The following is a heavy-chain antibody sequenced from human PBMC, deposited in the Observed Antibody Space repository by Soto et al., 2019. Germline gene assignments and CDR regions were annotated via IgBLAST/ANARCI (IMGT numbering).Heavy chain of an antibody. V-gene: IGHV3-21*01. CDR2: ISSSSSYI. CDR3: ASERGYSYGYWDY. J-gene: IGHJ4*02. D-gene: IGHD5-18*01. CDR1: GFTFSSYS. Sequence: TGGSLRLSCAASGFTFSSYSMNWVRQAPGKGLEWVSSISSSSSYIYYAGSVKGRFTISRDNAKNSLYLQMNSLRAEDTAVYYCASERGYSYGYWDYWGQGTLVTVS.